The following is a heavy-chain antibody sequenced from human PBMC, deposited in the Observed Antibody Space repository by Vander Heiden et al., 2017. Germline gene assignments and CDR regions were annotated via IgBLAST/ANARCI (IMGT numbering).Heavy chain of an antibody. CDR3: ARDLLYSSSSGQSYYFDY. CDR2: IKQDGSEK. CDR1: GFTFSSYW. D-gene: IGHD6-6*01. J-gene: IGHJ4*02. Sequence: EVQLVESGGGLVQPGGSLRLSCAASGFTFSSYWMRWVRQAPGKGLEWVANIKQDGSEKYYVDSVKGRFTISRDNAKNSLYLQMNSLRAEDTAVYYCARDLLYSSSSGQSYYFDYWGQGTLVTVSS. V-gene: IGHV3-7*01.